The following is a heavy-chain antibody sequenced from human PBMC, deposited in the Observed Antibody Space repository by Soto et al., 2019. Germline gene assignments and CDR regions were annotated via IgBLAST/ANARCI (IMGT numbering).Heavy chain of an antibody. D-gene: IGHD6-19*01. J-gene: IGHJ4*02. V-gene: IGHV1-69*13. CDR2: IIPIFGTA. Sequence: SVKISCKAAAGTFINYAISWVLQAPGQGVEWMGGIIPIFGTANYAQKFQGRVTITADESTSTAYMELSSLRSEDTAVYYGASASSGGGAYWGQGTLVTVSS. CDR3: ASASSGGGAY. CDR1: AGTFINYA.